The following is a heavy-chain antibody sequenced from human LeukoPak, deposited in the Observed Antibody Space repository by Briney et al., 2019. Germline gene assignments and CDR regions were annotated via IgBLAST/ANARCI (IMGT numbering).Heavy chain of an antibody. J-gene: IGHJ6*02. CDR1: GFTFSSYW. V-gene: IGHV3-7*03. CDR2: INHNGNVN. CDR3: ARGGGLAV. D-gene: IGHD3-16*01. Sequence: PGGSLRLSCAASGFTFSSYWMNWARQAPGKGLEWVASINHNGNVNYYVDSVKGRFTISRDNAKNSLYLQMSNLRAEDTAVYFCARGGGLAVSGQGATATVSS.